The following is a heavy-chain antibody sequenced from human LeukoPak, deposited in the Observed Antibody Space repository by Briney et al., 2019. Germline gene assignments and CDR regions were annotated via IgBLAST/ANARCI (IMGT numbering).Heavy chain of an antibody. Sequence: PSDTLSLTCTVSGGSISSYYWNWIRQPAGKGLEWIGRIYTSGSTNHNPSLKSRVTISVDMSKNQFSLRLSSVTAADTAVYYCAREVRCSTTRCYSLFDYWGQGTLVTVSS. V-gene: IGHV4-4*07. CDR2: IYTSGST. CDR1: GGSISSYY. D-gene: IGHD2-2*02. CDR3: AREVRCSTTRCYSLFDY. J-gene: IGHJ4*02.